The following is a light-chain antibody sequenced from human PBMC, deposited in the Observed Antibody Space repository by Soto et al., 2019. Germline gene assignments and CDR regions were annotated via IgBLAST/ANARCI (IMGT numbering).Light chain of an antibody. CDR2: DVT. Sequence: QSALTQPASVSGSPGQSITISCTGTSSDVGCYNFVSWYQQHPGKVPKLMIYDVTTRPSGVSDRFSGSKSGNTASLTISGLHAEDEADYYCHSYKSSSTNVFGTGTKLTVL. CDR3: HSYKSSSTNV. J-gene: IGLJ1*01. CDR1: SSDVGCYNF. V-gene: IGLV2-14*03.